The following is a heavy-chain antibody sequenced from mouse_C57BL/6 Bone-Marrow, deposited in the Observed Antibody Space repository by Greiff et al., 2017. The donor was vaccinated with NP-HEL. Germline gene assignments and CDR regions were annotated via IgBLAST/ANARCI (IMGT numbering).Heavy chain of an antibody. D-gene: IGHD2-5*01. Sequence: QVQLKQSGAELVKPGASVKLSCKASGYTFTSYWMHWVKQRPGQGLEWIGMIHPNSGSTNYNEKFKSKATLTVDKSSSTAYMQLSSLTSEDSAVYYCARNYSNYVPFAYWGQGTLVTVSA. J-gene: IGHJ3*01. V-gene: IGHV1-64*01. CDR2: IHPNSGST. CDR1: GYTFTSYW. CDR3: ARNYSNYVPFAY.